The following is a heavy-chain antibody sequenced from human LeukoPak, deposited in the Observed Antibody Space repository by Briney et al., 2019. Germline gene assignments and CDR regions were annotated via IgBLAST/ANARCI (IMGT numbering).Heavy chain of an antibody. D-gene: IGHD5-18*01. CDR3: ARERLRGYNYGLDY. J-gene: IGHJ4*02. CDR2: ISSSSSTI. CDR1: GFIFSSYI. V-gene: IGHV3-48*01. Sequence: GGSLRLSCAASGFIFSSYIMYWVRQAPGKGLEWVSYISSSSSTIYYADSVKGRFTISRDNVRNSLYLQMNSLRAEDTAVYYCARERLRGYNYGLDYWGQGTLVTVSS.